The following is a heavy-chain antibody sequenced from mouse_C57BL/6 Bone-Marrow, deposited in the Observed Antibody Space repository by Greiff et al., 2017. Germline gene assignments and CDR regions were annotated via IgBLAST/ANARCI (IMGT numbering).Heavy chain of an antibody. V-gene: IGHV1-81*01. J-gene: IGHJ4*01. CDR3: ARHRYYAMDY. CDR2: IYPRSGNT. Sequence: VQVVESGAELARPGASVKLSCKASGYTFTSYGISWVKQRTGQGLEWIGEIYPRSGNTYYNEKFKGKATLTADKSSSTAYMELRSLSSEDSAVYFCARHRYYAMDYWGQGTSVTVSS. CDR1: GYTFTSYG. D-gene: IGHD3-1*01.